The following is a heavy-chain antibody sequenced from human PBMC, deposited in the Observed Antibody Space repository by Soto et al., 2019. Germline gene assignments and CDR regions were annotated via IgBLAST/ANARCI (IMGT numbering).Heavy chain of an antibody. D-gene: IGHD6-19*01. V-gene: IGHV1-18*01. J-gene: IGHJ4*02. Sequence: GASVKVSCKASGYTFTSNGISWVRQAPGQGLEWMGWISAYNGNIHYAQNLQGRVTMTTDTSTSTAYMELRSLRSDDTAVYYCARDEDSGWNYFDCWGQGTLVTVS. CDR1: GYTFTSNG. CDR2: ISAYNGNI. CDR3: ARDEDSGWNYFDC.